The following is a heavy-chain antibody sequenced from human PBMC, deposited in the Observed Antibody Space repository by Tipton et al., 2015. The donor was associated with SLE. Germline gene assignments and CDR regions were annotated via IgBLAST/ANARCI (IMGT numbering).Heavy chain of an antibody. V-gene: IGHV4-34*01. J-gene: IGHJ4*02. CDR2: IHYSGST. D-gene: IGHD3-10*01. Sequence: TLSLTCAVYGGSFSDYYWGWIRQPPGKGLEWIGSIHYSGSTYDNPSFKSRVTISVDTSKNQFSLKLSSVTAADTAVYYCARTEQGTGSYYRLVFEIWGQGTLVTVSS. CDR1: GGSFSDYY. CDR3: ARTEQGTGSYYRLVFEI.